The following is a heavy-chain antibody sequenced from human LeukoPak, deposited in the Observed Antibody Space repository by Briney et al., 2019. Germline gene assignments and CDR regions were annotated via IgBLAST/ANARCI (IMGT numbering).Heavy chain of an antibody. V-gene: IGHV3-23*01. CDR3: AKDPRGGYYYDSSAYDY. J-gene: IGHJ4*02. D-gene: IGHD3-22*01. CDR2: ISGSGGST. Sequence: PGGSLRLSCAASGFTFRSYAMSWVRQAPGKGLEWVSAISGSGGSTYYADSVKGRFTISRDNSKNTLYLQMNSLRAEDTAVYYCAKDPRGGYYYDSSAYDYWGQGTLVTVSS. CDR1: GFTFRSYA.